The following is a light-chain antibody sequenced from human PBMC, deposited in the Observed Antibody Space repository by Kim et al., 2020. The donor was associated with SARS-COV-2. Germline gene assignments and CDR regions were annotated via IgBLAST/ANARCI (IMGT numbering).Light chain of an antibody. CDR1: SLRNYY. CDR3: SSRDSSGNHVV. V-gene: IGLV3-19*01. J-gene: IGLJ2*01. CDR2: GRN. Sequence: ALGQTVRITCQGDSLRNYYASWYQQKPGQAPILVIYGRNNRPSGIPDRFSGSSSGNTASLTITGAQAEDEADYHCSSRDSSGNHVVFGGGTQLTVL.